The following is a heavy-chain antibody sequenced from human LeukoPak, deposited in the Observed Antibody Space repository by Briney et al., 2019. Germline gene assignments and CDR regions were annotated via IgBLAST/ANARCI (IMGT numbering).Heavy chain of an antibody. Sequence: GGSLRLSCAVSGFTFSTYSMNWVRQAPGKGLEWVSSISSSSSYIYYADSVKGRFTISRDNAKNSLFLQMNSLRAEDTAVYYCARAAATDPYYYYGMDVWGQGTTVTVSS. CDR1: GFTFSTYS. CDR3: ARAAATDPYYYYGMDV. J-gene: IGHJ6*02. V-gene: IGHV3-21*01. D-gene: IGHD2-21*02. CDR2: ISSSSSYI.